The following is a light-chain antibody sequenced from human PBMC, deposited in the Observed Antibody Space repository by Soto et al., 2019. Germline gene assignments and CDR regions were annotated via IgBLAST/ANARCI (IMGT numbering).Light chain of an antibody. CDR1: QGISSY. V-gene: IGKV1-9*01. J-gene: IGKJ1*01. CDR3: QHYGSSPT. Sequence: DIQLTQSPSFLSASVGDRVTITCRASQGISSYLAWYQQKPGKAPELLIYAASTLQSGVPSRFSGSGSGTDFTLTISSLQPEDFAVYYCQHYGSSPTFGQGTKVDIK. CDR2: AAS.